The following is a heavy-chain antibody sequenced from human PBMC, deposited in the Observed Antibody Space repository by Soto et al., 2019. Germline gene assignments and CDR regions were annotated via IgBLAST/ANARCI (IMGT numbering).Heavy chain of an antibody. CDR2: IRSKANSYAT. CDR3: TRSGSYHHSGGYGMDA. CDR1: GFTFSGSA. J-gene: IGHJ6*02. D-gene: IGHD1-26*01. Sequence: GGSLRLSCAASGFTFSGSAMHWVRQASGKGLEWVGRIRSKANSYATAYAASVKGRFTISRDDSKNTAYLQMNSLKTEDTAVYYCTRSGSYHHSGGYGMDAWGQGTTVTVSS. V-gene: IGHV3-73*01.